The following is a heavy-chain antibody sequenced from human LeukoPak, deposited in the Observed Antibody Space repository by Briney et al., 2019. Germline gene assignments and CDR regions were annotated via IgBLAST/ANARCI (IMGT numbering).Heavy chain of an antibody. CDR2: INPNSGGT. J-gene: IGHJ5*02. CDR1: GYTFTGYY. D-gene: IGHD3-9*01. CDR3: ARDAVLRYFDWSPNWFDP. Sequence: EASVKVSCKASGYTFTGYYMHWVRQAPGQGLEWMGWINPNSGGTNYAQKFQGRVTMTRDTSISTAYMELSRLRSDDTAVYYCARDAVLRYFDWSPNWFDPWGQGTLVTVSS. V-gene: IGHV1-2*02.